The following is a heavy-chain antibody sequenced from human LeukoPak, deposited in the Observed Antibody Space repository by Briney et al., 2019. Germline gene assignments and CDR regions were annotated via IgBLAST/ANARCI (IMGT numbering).Heavy chain of an antibody. D-gene: IGHD6-19*01. CDR3: ARSCRSRDSTGSGCLFDY. V-gene: IGHV1-18*01. Sequence: GASVKVSCKASGYTFTSYGISWVRQAPGQGLEWMGWISAYNGNTNYAQKLQGRVTMTTDTSTSTAYMELSSLRSEDTAVYYCARSCRSRDSTGSGCLFDYWGQGTLVTVSS. CDR2: ISAYNGNT. J-gene: IGHJ4*02. CDR1: GYTFTSYG.